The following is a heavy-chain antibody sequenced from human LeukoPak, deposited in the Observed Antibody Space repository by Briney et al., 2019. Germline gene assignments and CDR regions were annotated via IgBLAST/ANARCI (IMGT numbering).Heavy chain of an antibody. CDR2: IYHSGST. CDR1: GGSISSGGYY. J-gene: IGHJ4*02. V-gene: IGHV4-30-2*01. CDR3: AREVRATVVDY. D-gene: IGHD4-23*01. Sequence: SETLSLTCTVSGGSISSGGYYWSWIRQPPGKGLEWIGYIYHSGSTYYNPSLKSRVTISVDTSKNQFSLKLSSVTAADTAVYYCAREVRATVVDYWGQGTLVTVSS.